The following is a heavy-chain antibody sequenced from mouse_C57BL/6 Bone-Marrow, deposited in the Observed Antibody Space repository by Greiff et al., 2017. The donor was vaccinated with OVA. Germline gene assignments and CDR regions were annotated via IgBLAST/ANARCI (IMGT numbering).Heavy chain of an antibody. D-gene: IGHD1-1*01. J-gene: IGHJ3*01. CDR1: GYAFSSYW. CDR3: ARRDYCGSGCGFAY. CDR2: IYPGDGET. V-gene: IGHV1-80*01. Sequence: VQLVESGAELVKPGASVKISCKASGYAFSSYWMNWVKQRPGKGLEWIGQIYPGDGETNYNGKFKGKATLTADKSSSTAYMQLSGLTSESSAVYVGARRDYCGSGCGFAYWGQGTLLTVSA.